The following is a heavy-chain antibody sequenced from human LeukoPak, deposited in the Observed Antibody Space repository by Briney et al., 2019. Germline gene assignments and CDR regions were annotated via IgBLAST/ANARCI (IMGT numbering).Heavy chain of an antibody. Sequence: ASVKVSCKASGYTFINNWMHWVRQAPGQGLEWMGIINPSGGSTSYAQKFQGRVTMTRDMSTSTVYMELSSLRSEDTAVYYCARELYCGGDCYSWGEGYFDYWGQGTLVTVSS. CDR2: INPSGGST. CDR1: GYTFINNW. V-gene: IGHV1-46*01. D-gene: IGHD2-21*02. J-gene: IGHJ4*02. CDR3: ARELYCGGDCYSWGEGYFDY.